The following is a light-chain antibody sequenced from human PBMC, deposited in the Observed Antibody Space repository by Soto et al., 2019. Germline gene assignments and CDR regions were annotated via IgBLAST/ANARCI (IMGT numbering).Light chain of an antibody. CDR1: QSVSTS. CDR3: QVRDVWPS. CDR2: DAS. V-gene: IGKV3-11*01. Sequence: IVLTQSLVTLAMSPGESAVLSCRASQSVSTSLAWYQHKPGQAPRLFIYDASKRAPGIPARFTGSGSGAHFTLTISSLEPEDIAVYYCQVRDVWPSFGQGTKVEIK. J-gene: IGKJ1*01.